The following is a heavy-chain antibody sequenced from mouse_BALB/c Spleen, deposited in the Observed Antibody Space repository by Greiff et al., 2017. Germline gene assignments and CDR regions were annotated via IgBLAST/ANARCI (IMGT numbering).Heavy chain of an antibody. CDR2: ISNGGGST. D-gene: IGHD4-1*01. Sequence: EVQVVESGGGLVQPGGSLKLSCAASGFTFSSYTMSWVRQTPEKRLEWVAYISNGGGSTYYPDTVKGRFTISRDNAKNTLYLQMSSLKSEDTAMYYCARLTGVYYFDYWGQGTTLTVSS. J-gene: IGHJ2*01. CDR1: GFTFSSYT. V-gene: IGHV5-12-2*01. CDR3: ARLTGVYYFDY.